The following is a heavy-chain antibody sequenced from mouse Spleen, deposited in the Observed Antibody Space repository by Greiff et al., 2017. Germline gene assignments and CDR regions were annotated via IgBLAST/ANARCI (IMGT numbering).Heavy chain of an antibody. CDR1: GYSFTDYN. J-gene: IGHJ2*01. CDR2: INPNYGTT. V-gene: IGHV1-39*01. Sequence: VHVKQSGPELVKPGASVKISCKASGYSFTDYNMNWVKQSNGKSLEWIGVINPNYGTTSYNQKFKGKATLTVDQSSSTAYMQLNSLTSEDSAVYYCARGGGVVATWDDWGQGTTLTVSS. CDR3: ARGGGVVATWDD. D-gene: IGHD1-1*01.